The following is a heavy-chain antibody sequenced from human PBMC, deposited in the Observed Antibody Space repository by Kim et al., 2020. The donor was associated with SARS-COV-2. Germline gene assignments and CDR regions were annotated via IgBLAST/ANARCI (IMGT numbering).Heavy chain of an antibody. Sequence: GGSLRLSCAASGFTFSSYGMHWVRQAPGKGLEWVAVISYDGSNKYYADSVKGRFTISRDNSKNTLYLQMNSLRAEDTAVYYCAKDEGTMVGGAGRDYWG. CDR3: AKDEGTMVGGAGRDY. CDR1: GFTFSSYG. CDR2: ISYDGSNK. D-gene: IGHD3-10*01. J-gene: IGHJ4*01. V-gene: IGHV3-30*18.